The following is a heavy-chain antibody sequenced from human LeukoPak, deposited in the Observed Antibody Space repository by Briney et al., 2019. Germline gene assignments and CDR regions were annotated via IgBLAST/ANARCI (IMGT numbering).Heavy chain of an antibody. V-gene: IGHV3-23*01. CDR2: ISGSGGST. Sequence: GGSLRLSCAASGFTFSSYGMSWVRQAPGKGLEWVSAISGSGGSTYYADSVKGRFTISRDNSKNTLYLQMNSLRAEDTAVYYCARSVVVVAATTSFVFDYWGQGTLVTVSS. CDR3: ARSVVVVAATTSFVFDY. D-gene: IGHD2-15*01. J-gene: IGHJ4*02. CDR1: GFTFSSYG.